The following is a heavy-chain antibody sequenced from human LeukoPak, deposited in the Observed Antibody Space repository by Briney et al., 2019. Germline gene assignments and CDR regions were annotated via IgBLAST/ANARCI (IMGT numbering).Heavy chain of an antibody. CDR3: ARAAGDYVWGSYRGPDY. CDR1: GGPISSGGYY. J-gene: IGHJ4*02. Sequence: SETLSLTCTVSGGPISSGGYYWSWIRQHPGKALEWVGYIYYSGSTYYNPSLKSRVTISGDTSKNQVSLKLSSVTAADTAVYYCARAAGDYVWGSYRGPDYWGQGTLVTVSS. V-gene: IGHV4-31*03. D-gene: IGHD3-16*02. CDR2: IYYSGST.